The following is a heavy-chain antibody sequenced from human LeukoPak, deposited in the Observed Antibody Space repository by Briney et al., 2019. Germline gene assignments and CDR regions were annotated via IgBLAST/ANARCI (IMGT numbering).Heavy chain of an antibody. J-gene: IGHJ4*02. D-gene: IGHD6-13*01. V-gene: IGHV3-21*01. CDR3: ASASIAAAGTRPGFDY. CDR2: ISSSSSYI. CDR1: GFTFSRYS. Sequence: GGSLRLSCAASGFTFSRYSMNWVRQAPGKGLEWVSSISSSSSYIYYADSVKGRFTISRDNAKNSLYLQMNSLRAEDTAVYYCASASIAAAGTRPGFDYWGQGTLVTVSS.